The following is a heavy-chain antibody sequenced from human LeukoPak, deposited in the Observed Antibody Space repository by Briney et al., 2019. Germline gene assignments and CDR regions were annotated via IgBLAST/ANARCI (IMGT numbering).Heavy chain of an antibody. CDR3: ARGYSRAAFDI. D-gene: IGHD2-15*01. J-gene: IGHJ3*02. Sequence: GGSLRLSRAASGFTFRNYLMNWVRQAPGKGLEWVSFISSTGGTIYYADSVKGQFTVSRDNGKNSLLLQMNSLRAEDTALYYCARGYSRAAFDIWGQGTVVAVSS. V-gene: IGHV3-48*01. CDR1: GFTFRNYL. CDR2: ISSTGGTI.